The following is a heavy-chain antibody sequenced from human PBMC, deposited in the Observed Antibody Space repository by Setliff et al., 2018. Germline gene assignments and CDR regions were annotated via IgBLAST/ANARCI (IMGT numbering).Heavy chain of an antibody. CDR3: ARVGVYYYDSSGYHRSPYYYYYGMDV. CDR2: VSAYNGNT. J-gene: IGHJ6*02. CDR1: GYTFTSYG. Sequence: ASVKVSCKASGYTFTSYGISWVRQAPGHGLEWMGWVSAYNGNTNYAQKLQGRVTMTTDTSTSTAYMELRSLRSDDTAVYYCARVGVYYYDSSGYHRSPYYYYYGMDVWGQGTTVTVSS. V-gene: IGHV1-18*01. D-gene: IGHD3-22*01.